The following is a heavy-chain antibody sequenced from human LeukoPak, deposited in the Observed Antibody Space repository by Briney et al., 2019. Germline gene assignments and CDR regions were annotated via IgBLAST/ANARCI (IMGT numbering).Heavy chain of an antibody. CDR1: GFTFSSYW. CDR3: VRDEGYCSSSTCYFYHGMDV. J-gene: IGHJ6*02. V-gene: IGHV3-7*01. D-gene: IGHD2-2*01. Sequence: GGSLRLSCVASGFTFSSYWMSWVRQAPGKGLEWVANVKQDGSEKYYVDSVKGRFTISRDNAKNSLYLQMNSLRAEDTALYYCVRDEGYCSSSTCYFYHGMDVWGLGTTVTVSS. CDR2: VKQDGSEK.